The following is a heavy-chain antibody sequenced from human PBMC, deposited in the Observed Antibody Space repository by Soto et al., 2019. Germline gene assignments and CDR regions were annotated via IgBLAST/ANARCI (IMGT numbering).Heavy chain of an antibody. CDR1: GYTFTSYD. CDR2: MNPNSGNT. J-gene: IGHJ3*02. Sequence: ASVKVSCKASGYTFTSYDINWVRQATGQGLEWMGWMNPNSGNTGYAQKFQGRVTMTRNTSINTAYMELSSLRSEDTAVYYCARADYDFWSGYYDAFDIWGQGTMVTVSS. D-gene: IGHD3-3*01. V-gene: IGHV1-8*01. CDR3: ARADYDFWSGYYDAFDI.